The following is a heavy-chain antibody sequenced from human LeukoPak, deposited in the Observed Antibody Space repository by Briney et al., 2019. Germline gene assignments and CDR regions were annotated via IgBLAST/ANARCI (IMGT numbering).Heavy chain of an antibody. CDR1: VDSVSSNSAA. CDR2: TYYRSKWYN. CDR3: ARGVVYWFDP. J-gene: IGHJ5*02. D-gene: IGHD2-15*01. Sequence: SHTLSLTCAISVDSVSSNSAAWNWITQSPSRGLEWLGTTYYRSKWYNDYAVPVKSRITINPDTSQNQFSLQRNSVTPEDTAVYYCARGVVYWFDPWGQGTLVTVSS. V-gene: IGHV6-1*01.